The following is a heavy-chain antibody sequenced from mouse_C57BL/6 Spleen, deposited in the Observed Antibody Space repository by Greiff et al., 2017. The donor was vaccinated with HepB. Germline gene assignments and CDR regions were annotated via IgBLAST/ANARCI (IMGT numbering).Heavy chain of an antibody. Sequence: DVMLVESGGGLVKPGGSLKLSCAASGFTFSSYTMSWVRQTPEKRLEWVATISGGGGNTYYPDSVKGRFTISRDNAKNTLYLQMSSLRSEDTALYYCARHVLTTVARGGAMDYWGQGTSVTVSS. CDR3: ARHVLTTVARGGAMDY. CDR2: ISGGGGNT. V-gene: IGHV5-9*01. J-gene: IGHJ4*01. D-gene: IGHD1-1*01. CDR1: GFTFSSYT.